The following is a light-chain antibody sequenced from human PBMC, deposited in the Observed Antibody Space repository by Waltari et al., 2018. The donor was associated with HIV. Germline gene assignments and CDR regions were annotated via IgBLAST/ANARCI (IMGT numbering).Light chain of an antibody. Sequence: QSVLTQPPSVSGTPGQRVTISCSGSSSNIGSKTINWYQQLPGTAPKLLINKNNPRPLGVPDRFSGSKAGTSASLAIRGLQSEDEADYYCAAWDGSVNYSPVVFGGGTKLTVL. CDR2: KNN. V-gene: IGLV1-44*01. CDR1: SSNIGSKT. CDR3: AAWDGSVNYSPVV. J-gene: IGLJ2*01.